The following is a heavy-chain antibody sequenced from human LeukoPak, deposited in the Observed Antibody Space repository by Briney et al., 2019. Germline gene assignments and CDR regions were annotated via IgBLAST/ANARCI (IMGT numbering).Heavy chain of an antibody. CDR3: ARDRGYSYGTNYYYYGMDV. D-gene: IGHD5-18*01. Sequence: GESLKISCKGSGYSFTSYWIGWVRQMPGKGLEWMGIIYPGDSDTRYSPSFQGQVTISADKSISTAYLQWSSLKASDTAMYYCARDRGYSYGTNYYYYGMDVWGQGTTVTVSS. V-gene: IGHV5-51*01. CDR1: GYSFTSYW. CDR2: IYPGDSDT. J-gene: IGHJ6*02.